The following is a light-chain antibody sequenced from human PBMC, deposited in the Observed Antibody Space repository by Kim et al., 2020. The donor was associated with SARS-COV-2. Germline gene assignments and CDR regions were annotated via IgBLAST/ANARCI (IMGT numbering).Light chain of an antibody. CDR2: QDS. CDR3: QAWDSSTMV. V-gene: IGLV3-1*01. J-gene: IGLJ3*02. Sequence: VAPRQTASITCPGDKLGDKYACWYQQKPGQSPVLVIYQDSKRPSGIPERFSGSNSGNTATLTISGTQAMDEADYYCQAWDSSTMVFGGGTQLTVL. CDR1: KLGDKY.